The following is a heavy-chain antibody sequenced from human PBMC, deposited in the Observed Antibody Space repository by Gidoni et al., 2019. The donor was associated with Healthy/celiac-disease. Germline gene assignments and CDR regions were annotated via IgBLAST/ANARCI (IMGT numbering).Heavy chain of an antibody. CDR2: INHSGST. CDR3: ARGEPDIVVVTASFDY. Sequence: QVQLQQWGAGLLKPSENLSLTCAVYGGSFSGYYWSWIRQPPGKGLEWIGEINHSGSTNYNPSLKSRVTISVDTSKNQFSLKLSSVTAADTAVYYCARGEPDIVVVTASFDYWGQGTLVTVSS. CDR1: GGSFSGYY. J-gene: IGHJ4*02. D-gene: IGHD2-21*02. V-gene: IGHV4-34*01.